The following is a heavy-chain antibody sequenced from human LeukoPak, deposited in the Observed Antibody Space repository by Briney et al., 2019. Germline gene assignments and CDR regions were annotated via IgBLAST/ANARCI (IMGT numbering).Heavy chain of an antibody. V-gene: IGHV3-23*01. Sequence: GGSLRLSCAASGFTFSSYAMSWVRRAPGKGLEWVSAISGSGGSTYYADSVKGRFTISRDNSKNTLYLQMNSLRAEDTAVYYCAKVVELWFGELSYFDYWGQGTLVTVSS. CDR3: AKVVELWFGELSYFDY. CDR2: ISGSGGST. CDR1: GFTFSSYA. D-gene: IGHD3-10*01. J-gene: IGHJ4*02.